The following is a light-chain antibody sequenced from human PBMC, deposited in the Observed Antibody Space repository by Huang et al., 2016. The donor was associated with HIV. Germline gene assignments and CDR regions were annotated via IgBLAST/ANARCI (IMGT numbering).Light chain of an antibody. J-gene: IGKJ4*01. V-gene: IGKV1-39*01. CDR3: QQSYSTPLT. CDR1: QSISSY. Sequence: DIQMTQSPSSLSASVGDRVTITCLASQSISSYLNWYQQKPGKAPKLLIYAASSLQSGVPSRFSGSGSGTDFTLTISSLQPEDFATYYCQQSYSTPLTFGGETKVEIK. CDR2: AAS.